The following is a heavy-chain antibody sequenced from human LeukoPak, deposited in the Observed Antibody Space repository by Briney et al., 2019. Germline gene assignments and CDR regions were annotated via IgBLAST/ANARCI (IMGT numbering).Heavy chain of an antibody. D-gene: IGHD1-26*01. J-gene: IGHJ4*02. CDR2: ISSSSSYI. Sequence: GGSLRLSCAASGFPFSTYTMKWVRQAPGKGLEWVSSISSSSSYIYYADSVKGRLTISRDNAKKSLYLQMNGLRAEYTAVYYFGRGEWVILYYFDYWGQGTLVTVSP. CDR1: GFPFSTYT. V-gene: IGHV3-21*01. CDR3: GRGEWVILYYFDY.